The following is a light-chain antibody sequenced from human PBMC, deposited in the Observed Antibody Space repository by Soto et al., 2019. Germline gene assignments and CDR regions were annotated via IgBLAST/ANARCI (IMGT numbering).Light chain of an antibody. Sequence: QSALTQPRSVSGSPGQSVTISCTGTTSDVGGYNYDSWYQQHPGKAPKVMIYDVSERPSGVPDRFSGSKSGNTASLTISGLQAEDEADYYCCSYAGSYSVVFGGGTKLTVL. J-gene: IGLJ2*01. V-gene: IGLV2-11*01. CDR3: CSYAGSYSVV. CDR1: TSDVGGYNY. CDR2: DVS.